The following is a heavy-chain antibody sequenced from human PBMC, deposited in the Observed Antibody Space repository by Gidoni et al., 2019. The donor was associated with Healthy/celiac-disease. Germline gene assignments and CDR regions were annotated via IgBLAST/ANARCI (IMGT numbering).Heavy chain of an antibody. CDR1: GFTFITQG. Sequence: EVQLVESGGGLVKPGGSRRLPCNASGFTFITQGMNWVRQSPGKGLEWVSSISSSSIYIYYADSVKGRFTISRDNAKNSLYLQMNSLRADDTAVYYCARDLSGYSYGPVDWYFDLWGRGTLVTVSS. CDR3: ARDLSGYSYGPVDWYFDL. J-gene: IGHJ2*01. CDR2: ISSSSIYI. D-gene: IGHD5-18*01. V-gene: IGHV3-21*01.